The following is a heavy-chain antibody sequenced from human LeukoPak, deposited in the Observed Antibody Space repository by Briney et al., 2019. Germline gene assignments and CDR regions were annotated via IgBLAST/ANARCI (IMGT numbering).Heavy chain of an antibody. J-gene: IGHJ4*02. CDR1: GFSFSTYE. Sequence: GGSLRLSCAASGFSFSTYEMNWVRQAPGKGLEWISYIGTTVTTIYYADSVKGRFTISRDNAENSLYLLMNSLRAEDTAVYYCAREGPTAALFDYWGQGTQVTVSS. D-gene: IGHD4-17*01. V-gene: IGHV3-48*03. CDR2: IGTTVTTI. CDR3: AREGPTAALFDY.